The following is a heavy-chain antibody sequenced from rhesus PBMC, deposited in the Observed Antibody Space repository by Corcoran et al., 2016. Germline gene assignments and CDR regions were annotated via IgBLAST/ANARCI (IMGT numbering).Heavy chain of an antibody. CDR3: ARRFLYSWTLDY. D-gene: IGHD1-1*01. Sequence: QVQLQESGPAVVKPSETLSLTCAVSGVSISSSNWWSWILHTPGEGLVWIGCIYGSGRTTDYRPSLKSRVTMSKNTSKDQFSRKLSSVTAADTAVYYCARRFLYSWTLDYWGQGVLVTVSS. V-gene: IGHV4-93*01. CDR2: IYGSGRTT. J-gene: IGHJ4*01. CDR1: GVSISSSNW.